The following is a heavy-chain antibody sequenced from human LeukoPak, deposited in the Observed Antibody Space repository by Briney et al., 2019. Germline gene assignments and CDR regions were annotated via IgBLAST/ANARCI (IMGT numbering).Heavy chain of an antibody. D-gene: IGHD5-12*01. V-gene: IGHV1-8*03. CDR2: MNPNSGNT. CDR1: GYTFTSYD. CDR3: SRARGSGSRWNWFDP. Sequence: GASVKVSCKASGYTFTSYDINWVRQATGQGLEWMGWMNPNSGNTGYAQKFQGRVTITRNTSISTAYMELSSLRSEDTAVYYCSRARGSGSRWNWFDPWGQGTLVTVSS. J-gene: IGHJ5*02.